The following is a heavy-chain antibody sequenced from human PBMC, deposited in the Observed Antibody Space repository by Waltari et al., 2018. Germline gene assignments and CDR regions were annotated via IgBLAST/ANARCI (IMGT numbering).Heavy chain of an antibody. D-gene: IGHD3-10*01. CDR1: GGSISSYY. CDR3: ARDRGYQDY. V-gene: IGHV4-59*01. J-gene: IGHJ4*02. CDR2: IYSSGST. Sequence: QVQLQESGPGLVKPSETLSLTCTVSGGSISSYYWSWIRQPPGKGLEWIGYIYSSGSTNYNPALTSRVIISVATSKNQFSLKVRSMTAADTAVYYCARDRGYQDYWGQGTLVTVSS.